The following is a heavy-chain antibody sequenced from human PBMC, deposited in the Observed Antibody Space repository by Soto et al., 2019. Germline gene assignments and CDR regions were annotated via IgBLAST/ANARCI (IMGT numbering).Heavy chain of an antibody. V-gene: IGHV3-30*18. CDR1: GFTFSNYG. J-gene: IGHJ4*02. D-gene: IGHD2-15*01. Sequence: GGSLRLSCAASGFTFSNYGMHWVRQAPGKGLDWVAVISYDGTNKYYADSVKGRFTISRDNSKNTLYLQMNSLRAEDTAVYYCAKDYIVVVVVAFDYWGQGTLVTVSS. CDR3: AKDYIVVVVVAFDY. CDR2: ISYDGTNK.